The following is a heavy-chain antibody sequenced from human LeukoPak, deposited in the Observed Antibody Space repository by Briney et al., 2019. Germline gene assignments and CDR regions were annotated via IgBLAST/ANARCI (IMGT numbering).Heavy chain of an antibody. CDR3: AKSHGSGSYVYGMDV. V-gene: IGHV3-23*01. CDR1: GFTFSSYA. Sequence: PGGSLRLSCAASGFTFSSYAMSWVRQAPGKGLEWVSAISGSGGSTYYADSVKGRFTISRDNSKNTLYLRMNSLRAEDTAVYYCAKSHGSGSYVYGMDVWGQGTTVTVSS. CDR2: ISGSGGST. D-gene: IGHD3-10*01. J-gene: IGHJ6*02.